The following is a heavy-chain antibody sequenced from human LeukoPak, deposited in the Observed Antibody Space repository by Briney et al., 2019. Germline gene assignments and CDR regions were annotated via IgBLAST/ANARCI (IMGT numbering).Heavy chain of an antibody. CDR3: ARGYYTFDY. D-gene: IGHD3-3*01. J-gene: IGHJ4*02. Sequence: PGGSLRLSCAASGFTFEGYGMSWVRQVPGKGLEWVSGINWDGGSTGYADAVKGRFTISRDNAKNSVYLQMNSLRADDTALYYCARGYYTFDYWGQGTLVTVSS. CDR2: INWDGGST. V-gene: IGHV3-20*04. CDR1: GFTFEGYG.